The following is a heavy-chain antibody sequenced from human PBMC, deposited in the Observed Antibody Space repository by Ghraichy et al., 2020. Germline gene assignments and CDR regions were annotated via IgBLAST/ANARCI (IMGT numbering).Heavy chain of an antibody. CDR2: ITHGSDII. CDR1: GFSFSAHA. Sequence: GGSLRLSCAASGFSFSAHAFHWVRQTPGKGLEWLSYITHGSDIIYYADFVKGRFTISRDNAKNSLYLEMDSLGVEDTAVYSCTRALGYWAFDYWGQGALVTVSS. D-gene: IGHD2-8*02. J-gene: IGHJ4*02. CDR3: TRALGYWAFDY. V-gene: IGHV3-48*01.